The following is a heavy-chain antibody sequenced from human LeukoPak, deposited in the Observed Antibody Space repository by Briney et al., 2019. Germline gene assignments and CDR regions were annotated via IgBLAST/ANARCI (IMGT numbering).Heavy chain of an antibody. CDR1: GFTCSSYI. CDR3: ARGGQRGYYYDTSAYSDAFDI. J-gene: IGHJ3*02. CDR2: MSFDGSNT. D-gene: IGHD3-22*01. Sequence: GGSLGLFCAAAGFTCSSYIIHWVGQVPGKGLEWVAVMSFDGSNTYYADSVKGRFTISRDNSKNTLYLQVNSLRAEDTAVYYCARGGQRGYYYDTSAYSDAFDIWGQGTMVTVSS. V-gene: IGHV3-30-3*01.